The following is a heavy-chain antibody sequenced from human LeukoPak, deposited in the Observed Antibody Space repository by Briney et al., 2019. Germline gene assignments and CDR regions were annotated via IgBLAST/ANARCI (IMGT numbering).Heavy chain of an antibody. Sequence: SETLSLTCTVSGGSISSSSYYWGWIRQPPGKGLEWIGYIYYSGSTNYNPSLKSRVTISVDTSKNQFSLKLSSVTAADTAVYYCARGRSGWPFDYWGQGTLVTVSS. CDR2: IYYSGST. V-gene: IGHV4-61*05. D-gene: IGHD6-19*01. CDR1: GGSISSSSYY. CDR3: ARGRSGWPFDY. J-gene: IGHJ4*02.